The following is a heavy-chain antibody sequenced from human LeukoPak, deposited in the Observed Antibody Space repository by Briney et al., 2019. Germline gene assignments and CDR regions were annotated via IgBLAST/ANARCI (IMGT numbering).Heavy chain of an antibody. CDR2: IYTSGST. D-gene: IGHD6-6*01. CDR1: GGSISSYY. Sequence: PSETLSLTCTVSGGSISSYYWSWIRQPAGKGQEWIGRIYTSGSTNYNPSLKSRVTMSVDTSKNQFSLKLSSVTAADTAVYYCARVGSSIAEYYFDYWGQGTLVTVSS. CDR3: ARVGSSIAEYYFDY. V-gene: IGHV4-4*07. J-gene: IGHJ4*02.